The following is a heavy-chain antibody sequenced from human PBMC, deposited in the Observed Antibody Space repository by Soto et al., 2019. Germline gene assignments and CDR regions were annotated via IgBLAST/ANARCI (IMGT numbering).Heavy chain of an antibody. Sequence: SETLSLTCTVSGGSISSSSYYWGWIRQPPGKGLEWIGSIYYSGSTYYNPSLKSRVTISVDTSKNQFSLKLSSVTAADTAVYYCARQVWVFGVVTEIYYFDYWGQGTLVTVSS. CDR2: IYYSGST. CDR1: GGSISSSSYY. D-gene: IGHD3-3*01. CDR3: ARQVWVFGVVTEIYYFDY. J-gene: IGHJ4*02. V-gene: IGHV4-39*01.